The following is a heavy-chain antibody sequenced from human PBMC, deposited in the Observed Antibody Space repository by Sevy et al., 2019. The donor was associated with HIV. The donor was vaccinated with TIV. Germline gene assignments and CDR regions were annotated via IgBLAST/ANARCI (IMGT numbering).Heavy chain of an antibody. D-gene: IGHD1-26*01. CDR1: GFTFSSYW. V-gene: IGHV3-7*01. CDR3: ATTPRGAVGDYFDY. J-gene: IGHJ4*02. CDR2: IKQDGSEK. Sequence: GGSLRLSCAASGFTFSSYWMSWVRQAPGKGLEWVANIKQDGSEKYYVDSVKGRFTISRDNAKNSLYLQMNSLRAEDTAVYYCATTPRGAVGDYFDYWGQGTLVTVSS.